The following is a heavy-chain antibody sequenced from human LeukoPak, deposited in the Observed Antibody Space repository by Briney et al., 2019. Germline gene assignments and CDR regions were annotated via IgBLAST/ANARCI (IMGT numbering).Heavy chain of an antibody. CDR1: GGSISSYY. V-gene: IGHV4-59*01. D-gene: IGHD6-13*01. CDR3: ARFSAYSGYSSSWNDAFDI. J-gene: IGHJ3*02. CDR2: IYYSGST. Sequence: SETLSLTCTVSGGSISSYYWSWIRQPPGKGLEWIGYIYYSGSTNYNPSPKSRVTISVDTSKNQFSLKLSSVTAADTAVYYCARFSAYSGYSSSWNDAFDIWGQGTMVTVSS.